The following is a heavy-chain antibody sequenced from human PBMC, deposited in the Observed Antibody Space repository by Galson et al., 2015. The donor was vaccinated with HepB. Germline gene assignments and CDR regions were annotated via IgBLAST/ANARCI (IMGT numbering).Heavy chain of an antibody. J-gene: IGHJ6*02. Sequence: SVKVSCKASGYSFIGYYIHWVRQAPGQGLEWMGRVKCNSGDTNYAQKFQGRTTMTRDTSINTAYMQLSSLRSDDTAIYYCARVLRLSSGWHSGMDVWGQGTTVTVSS. CDR2: VKCNSGDT. CDR3: ARVLRLSSGWHSGMDV. V-gene: IGHV1-2*06. CDR1: GYSFIGYY. D-gene: IGHD6-25*01.